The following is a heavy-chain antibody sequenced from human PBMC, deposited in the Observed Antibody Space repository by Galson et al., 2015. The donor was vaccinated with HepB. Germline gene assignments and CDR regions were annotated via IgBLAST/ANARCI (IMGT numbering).Heavy chain of an antibody. D-gene: IGHD3-22*01. J-gene: IGHJ3*02. CDR2: FDPEDGET. Sequence: SVKVSCKVSGYTLTELSMHWVRQAPGKGLEWMGGFDPEDGETIYAQKFQGRVTMTEDTSTDTAYMELSSLRSEDTAVYYCATGTYYYDSSSYYYVPFDIWGQGTMVTVSS. V-gene: IGHV1-24*01. CDR3: ATGTYYYDSSSYYYVPFDI. CDR1: GYTLTELS.